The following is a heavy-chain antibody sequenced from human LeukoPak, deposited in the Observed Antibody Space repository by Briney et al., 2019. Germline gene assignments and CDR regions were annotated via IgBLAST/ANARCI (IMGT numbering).Heavy chain of an antibody. CDR3: ARFPIFGVDVDALDI. V-gene: IGHV4-39*01. CDR1: GGSISSSSYY. J-gene: IGHJ3*02. Sequence: PSETLSLTCTVPGGSISSSSYYWGWIRQPPGKGLEWIGRIYYSGSTYYNPSLKSRVTISVDTSKNQFSLKLSSVTAADTSVYYCARFPIFGVDVDALDIWGQGTMVTVSS. D-gene: IGHD3-3*01. CDR2: IYYSGST.